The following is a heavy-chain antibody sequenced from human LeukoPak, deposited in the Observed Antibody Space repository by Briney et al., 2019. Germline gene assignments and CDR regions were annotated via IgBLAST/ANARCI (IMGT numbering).Heavy chain of an antibody. CDR2: IIPIFGTA. CDR3: ARDGSGHIFDY. J-gene: IGHJ4*02. CDR1: GGTFSSYA. Sequence: GASVKVSCKASGGTFSSYAISWVRQAPGQGLEWMGGIIPIFGTANYAQKFQGGVTITTDESTSTAYMELSSLRSEDTAVYYCARDGSGHIFDYWGQGTLVTVSS. V-gene: IGHV1-69*05. D-gene: IGHD3-10*01.